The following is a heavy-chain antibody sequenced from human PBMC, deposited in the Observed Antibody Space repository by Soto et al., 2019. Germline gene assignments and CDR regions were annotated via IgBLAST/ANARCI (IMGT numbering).Heavy chain of an antibody. J-gene: IGHJ4*02. CDR3: ARGGSSWSYNFDY. D-gene: IGHD6-13*01. CDR1: GYTFTSYS. Sequence: ASVKVSCKAAGYTFTSYSITWVRQAPGQGLEWMGWISAYNGNTNYAQKLQGRVTMTTDTSTNTAYMDLRSLRSDDTAVYYCARGGSSWSYNFDYWGQGTLVTVSS. V-gene: IGHV1-18*01. CDR2: ISAYNGNT.